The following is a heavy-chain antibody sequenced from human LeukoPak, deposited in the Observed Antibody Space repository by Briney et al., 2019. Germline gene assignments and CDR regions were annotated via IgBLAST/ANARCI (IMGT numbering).Heavy chain of an antibody. J-gene: IGHJ4*02. V-gene: IGHV3-23*01. Sequence: PGGSLRLSCAASGFTFSSYAMSWVRQAPGKELEWVSAISGSGGSTYYADSVKGRFTISRDNSKNTLYLQMNSLRAEDTAVYYCAKGRVGSIVVVPAALATGFDYWGQGTLVTVSS. CDR3: AKGRVGSIVVVPAALATGFDY. D-gene: IGHD2-2*01. CDR1: GFTFSSYA. CDR2: ISGSGGST.